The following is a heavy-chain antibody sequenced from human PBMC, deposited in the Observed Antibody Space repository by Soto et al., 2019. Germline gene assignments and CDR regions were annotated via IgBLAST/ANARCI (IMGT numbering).Heavy chain of an antibody. Sequence: GESLKISCKGSGYSFTNYWIGWVRQMPGKGLEWMGIIYPGDSDTRYSPSFQCQFTISADKSISTAYLQWSSLKASDTAMYYCARLVNIFYLDYWGQGTLVTVSS. CDR2: IYPGDSDT. D-gene: IGHD2-21*01. V-gene: IGHV5-51*01. J-gene: IGHJ4*02. CDR3: ARLVNIFYLDY. CDR1: GYSFTNYW.